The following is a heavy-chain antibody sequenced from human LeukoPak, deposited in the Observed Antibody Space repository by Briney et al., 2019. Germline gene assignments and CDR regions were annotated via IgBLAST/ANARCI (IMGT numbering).Heavy chain of an antibody. CDR2: ISSSSSTI. CDR3: AREGQQQNTPGAFDI. Sequence: PGGSLRLSCAASGFTFSSYSMNWVRQAPGKGLGWVSYISSSSSTIYYADSVKGRFTISRDNAKNSLYLQMNSLRAEDTAVYYCAREGQQQNTPGAFDIWGQGTMVTVSS. D-gene: IGHD6-13*01. V-gene: IGHV3-48*04. J-gene: IGHJ3*02. CDR1: GFTFSSYS.